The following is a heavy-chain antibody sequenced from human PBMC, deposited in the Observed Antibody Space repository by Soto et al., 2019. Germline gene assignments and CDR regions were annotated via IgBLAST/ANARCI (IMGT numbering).Heavy chain of an antibody. J-gene: IGHJ4*02. Sequence: QVQLQQWGAGLLKPSETLSLTCAVYGGSFSGYYWSWIRQPPGKGLEWIGEINHSGSTNYNPSLTTRAPTSSPTSPTHSPPTLSSVTAADTAVYSCATAAPPYCTRGSCYSGSDYWGQGTLVTVSS. D-gene: IGHD2-15*01. V-gene: IGHV4-34*01. CDR2: INHSGST. CDR1: GGSFSGYY. CDR3: ATAAPPYCTRGSCYSGSDY.